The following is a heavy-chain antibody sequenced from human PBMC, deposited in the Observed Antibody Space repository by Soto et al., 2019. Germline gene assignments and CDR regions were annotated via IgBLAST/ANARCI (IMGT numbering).Heavy chain of an antibody. CDR2: ISYDGSNK. CDR1: GFTFSSYG. CDR3: AKSSYYDSSGCFDY. V-gene: IGHV3-30*18. J-gene: IGHJ4*02. D-gene: IGHD3-22*01. Sequence: QVQLVESGGGVVQPGRSLRLSCAASGFTFSSYGMHWVRQAPGKGLEWVAVISYDGSNKYYADSVKGRFTISRDNSKNTLYLQMNSLRAEDTAVYYCAKSSYYDSSGCFDYWGQGTLVTVSS.